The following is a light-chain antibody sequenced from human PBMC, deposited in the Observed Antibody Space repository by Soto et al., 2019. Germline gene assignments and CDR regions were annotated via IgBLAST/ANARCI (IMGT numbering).Light chain of an antibody. Sequence: EIVLTPSPGTLSLSPGERATLSCRASQSVSNNYLAWYQQKPGQAPRLLIYGASNRATGIPDRFSGSGSGTEFTLTISRLEPEDFAVYYCQKYGSSSWTCGQGTTVDIK. CDR2: GAS. CDR1: QSVSNNY. J-gene: IGKJ1*01. V-gene: IGKV3-20*01. CDR3: QKYGSSSWT.